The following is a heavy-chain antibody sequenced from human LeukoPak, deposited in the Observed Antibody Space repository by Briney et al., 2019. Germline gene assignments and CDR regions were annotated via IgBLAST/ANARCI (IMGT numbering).Heavy chain of an antibody. CDR3: ATRGGDGPGSSNFDY. CDR2: IYYSGST. CDR1: GGSISNNNYY. D-gene: IGHD3-10*01. V-gene: IGHV4-39*01. Sequence: PSETLSLTCTVSGGSISNNNYYWGWIRQPPGKALEWIGSIYYSGSTLHNPSLMSRVTMSVDTSKNQFTLKLSSVTAADTAVYYCATRGGDGPGSSNFDYWGQGTLVTVSS. J-gene: IGHJ4*02.